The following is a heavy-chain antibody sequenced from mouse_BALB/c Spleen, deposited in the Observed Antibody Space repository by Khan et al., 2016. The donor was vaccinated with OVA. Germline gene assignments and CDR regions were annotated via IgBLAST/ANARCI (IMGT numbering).Heavy chain of an antibody. CDR1: GYTFTSYW. J-gene: IGHJ4*01. CDR2: IGPGSSNA. CDR3: ASDNYYGRGCYAMDY. V-gene: IGHV1S41*01. Sequence: DLVKPGASVKLSCKASGYTFTSYWINWIKQRPGQGLEWIGRIGPGSSNAYYNDMFKGKATLTVDKSSNTAYIQLSSLSSEDSAVYFCASDNYYGRGCYAMDYWGQGASVTVSA. D-gene: IGHD1-1*01.